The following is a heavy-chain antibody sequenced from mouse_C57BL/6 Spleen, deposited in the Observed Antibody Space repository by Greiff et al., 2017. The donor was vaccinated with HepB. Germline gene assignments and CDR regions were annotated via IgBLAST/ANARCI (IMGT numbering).Heavy chain of an antibody. CDR3: AREGLDGGFAY. CDR2: IDPSDSET. V-gene: IGHV1-52*01. D-gene: IGHD3-1*01. Sequence: QVQLQQSGAELVRPGSSVKLSCKASGYTFTSYWMHWVKQRPIHGLEWIGNIDPSDSETHYNQKFKDKATLTVDKSSSTAYMQLSSLTSEDSAVYYCAREGLDGGFAYWGKGTLVTVSA. J-gene: IGHJ3*01. CDR1: GYTFTSYW.